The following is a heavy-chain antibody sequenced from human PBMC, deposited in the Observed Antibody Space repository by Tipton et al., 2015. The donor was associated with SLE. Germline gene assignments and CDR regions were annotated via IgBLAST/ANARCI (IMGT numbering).Heavy chain of an antibody. CDR3: ARDEYRYDTTGYHLLGHFDF. CDR2: MKHGGDT. V-gene: IGHV4-39*07. J-gene: IGHJ4*02. Sequence: TLSLTCTVSGGSISASSYYWGWIRQPPGKGLEWIGEMKHGGDTDYNPSLKSRVTLSLDTSKSQFSLNLSSVTAADTAVYYCARDEYRYDTTGYHLLGHFDFWGQGTLVTVSS. D-gene: IGHD3-22*01. CDR1: GGSISASSYY.